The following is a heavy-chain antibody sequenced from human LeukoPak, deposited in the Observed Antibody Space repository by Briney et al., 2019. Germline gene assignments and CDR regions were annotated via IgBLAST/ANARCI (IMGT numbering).Heavy chain of an antibody. CDR2: FYYSGST. CDR3: ARSDPVAGTDNWFDP. J-gene: IGHJ5*02. D-gene: IGHD6-19*01. Sequence: SETLSLTCTVSGGSISSYYWSWIRQPPGKGLEWIGYFYYSGSTNYNPSLKSRVTISVDTSKNQFSLKLSSVTAADTAVYYCARSDPVAGTDNWFDPWGQGTLVTVSS. V-gene: IGHV4-59*01. CDR1: GGSISSYY.